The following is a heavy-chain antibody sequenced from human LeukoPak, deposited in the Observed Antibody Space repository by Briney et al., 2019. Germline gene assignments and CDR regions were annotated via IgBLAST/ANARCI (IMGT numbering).Heavy chain of an antibody. CDR1: GFTFSSYA. Sequence: GGSLRLSCAASGFTFSSYAMSWVRQAPGKGLEWVSTISGSGGSTYYADSVKGRFTISRDNSRNTLYLQMNSLRAEDTAIYYCAKRIAAAQPAYWGQGTLATVSS. D-gene: IGHD6-13*01. CDR3: AKRIAAAQPAY. J-gene: IGHJ4*02. CDR2: ISGSGGST. V-gene: IGHV3-23*01.